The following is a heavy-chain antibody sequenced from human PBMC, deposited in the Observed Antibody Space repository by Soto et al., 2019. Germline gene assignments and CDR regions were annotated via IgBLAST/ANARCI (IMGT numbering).Heavy chain of an antibody. V-gene: IGHV3-23*01. CDR3: AKGGYYDSSGYYSFDY. D-gene: IGHD3-22*01. CDR2: ISGSGGIT. J-gene: IGHJ4*02. Sequence: PGGSLRLSCAASGFTFSSYAMSWVRQAPGKGLEWVSAISGSGGITYYADSVKGRFTISRDNSKNTLYLQMNSLRAEDTAVYYCAKGGYYDSSGYYSFDYWGQGNLVTVSS. CDR1: GFTFSSYA.